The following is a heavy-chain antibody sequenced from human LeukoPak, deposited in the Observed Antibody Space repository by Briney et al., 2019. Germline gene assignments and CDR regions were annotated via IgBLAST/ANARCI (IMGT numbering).Heavy chain of an antibody. CDR1: GYSISSGYY. CDR2: IYYSGST. V-gene: IGHV4-38-2*02. CDR3: ASIAGGSGSYLSY. J-gene: IGHJ4*02. Sequence: PSETLSLTCTVSGYSISSGYYWGWIRQPPGKGLGWIGSIYYSGSTYYNPSLKSRVTISVDTSKNQFSLKLSSVTAADTAVYYCASIAGGSGSYLSYWGQGTLVTVSS. D-gene: IGHD3-10*01.